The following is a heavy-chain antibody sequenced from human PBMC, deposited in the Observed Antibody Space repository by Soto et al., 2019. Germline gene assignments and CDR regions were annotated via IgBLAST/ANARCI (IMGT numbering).Heavy chain of an antibody. Sequence: PSETLSLTCTVSGGSISSGDYYWSWIRQPPGKGLEWIGYIYYSGSTYYNPSLKSRVTISVDTSKNQFSLKLSSVTAADTAVYYCARGPSMVRGVKSGNWFDPWGQGTLVTAPQ. J-gene: IGHJ5*02. CDR3: ARGPSMVRGVKSGNWFDP. CDR2: IYYSGST. V-gene: IGHV4-30-4*01. CDR1: GGSISSGDYY. D-gene: IGHD3-10*01.